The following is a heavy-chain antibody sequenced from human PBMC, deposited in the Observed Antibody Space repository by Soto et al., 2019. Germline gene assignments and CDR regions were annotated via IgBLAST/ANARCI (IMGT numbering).Heavy chain of an antibody. Sequence: TLALTSAVSGGSISSGGYSWRWIRQPPGKGLEWIGYIYHSRRTYYNPPLKSRVTISVDTSKNQYSLKLSSVTAADTAVYYCARGIQVRVWNQGLGFDYWGQGTLVTVSS. CDR2: IYHSRRT. J-gene: IGHJ4*02. CDR3: ARGIQVRVWNQGLGFDY. CDR1: GGSISSGGYS. V-gene: IGHV4-30-2*01. D-gene: IGHD1-1*01.